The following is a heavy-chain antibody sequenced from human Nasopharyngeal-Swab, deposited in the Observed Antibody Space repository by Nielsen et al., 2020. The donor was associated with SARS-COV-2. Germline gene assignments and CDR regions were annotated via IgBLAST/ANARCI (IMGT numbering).Heavy chain of an antibody. V-gene: IGHV3-7*01. Sequence: GGSLRLSCIPSGFSFRNYSINWVRQAPGKGLEWVANIKQDGSEKYYVASVKGRFPISRDNAKNPLYLQMNSLRAEDTAMYYCARVVYGYFDYWGQGTLVTVSS. J-gene: IGHJ4*02. D-gene: IGHD5/OR15-5a*01. CDR2: IKQDGSEK. CDR1: GFSFRNYS. CDR3: ARVVYGYFDY.